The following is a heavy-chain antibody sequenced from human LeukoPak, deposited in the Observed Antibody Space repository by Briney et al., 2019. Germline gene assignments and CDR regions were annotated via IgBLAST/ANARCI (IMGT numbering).Heavy chain of an antibody. V-gene: IGHV3-21*01. Sequence: GGSLRLSCAASGFTFSSYSMNWVRQAPGKGLEWVSSISSSSSYIYYADSVKGRFTISRDNAKNSLYLQMNSLRAEDTAVYYCARVGGNYDFWSGYYYYYYYGMDVRGQGTTVTVSS. CDR3: ARVGGNYDFWSGYYYYYYYGMDV. CDR1: GFTFSSYS. J-gene: IGHJ6*02. D-gene: IGHD3-3*01. CDR2: ISSSSSYI.